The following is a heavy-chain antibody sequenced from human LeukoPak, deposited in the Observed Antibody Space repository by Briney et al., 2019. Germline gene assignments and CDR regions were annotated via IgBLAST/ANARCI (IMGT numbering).Heavy chain of an antibody. CDR2: INQGGSDK. J-gene: IGHJ4*02. CDR1: GFTFSSYW. V-gene: IGHV3-7*01. D-gene: IGHD1-26*01. Sequence: GGSLRLSCAASGFTFSSYWMSWVRQAPGKGLEWVANINQGGSDKHYVDSRFTISRDNANNSLHLQMNSLRAEDTAVYYCVRESRSGSYSGYWGQGTLVTVSS. CDR3: VRESRSGSYSGY.